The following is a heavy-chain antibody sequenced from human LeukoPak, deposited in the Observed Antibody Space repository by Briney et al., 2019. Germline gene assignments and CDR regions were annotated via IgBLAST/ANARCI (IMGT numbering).Heavy chain of an antibody. CDR1: GGSISSYY. CDR2: IYTSGST. J-gene: IGHJ4*02. CDR3: AKVRGRCSSTSCYRGGFDY. Sequence: SETLSLTCTVSGGSISSYYWSWIRQPAGKGLEWIGRIYTSGSTNYNPSLKSRVTMSVDTSKNQFSLKLSSVTAADTAVYYCAKVRGRCSSTSCYRGGFDYWGQGTLVTVSS. V-gene: IGHV4-4*07. D-gene: IGHD2-2*01.